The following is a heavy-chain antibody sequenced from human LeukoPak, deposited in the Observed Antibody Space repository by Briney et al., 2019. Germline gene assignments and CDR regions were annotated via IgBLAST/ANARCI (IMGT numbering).Heavy chain of an antibody. CDR2: INAGNGNT. D-gene: IGHD6-13*01. CDR3: ARAEDGSSWYYYYYGMDV. CDR1: GYTFTSYG. Sequence: ASVKVSCKASGYTFTSYGISWVRQAPGQRLEWMGWINAGNGNTKYSQKFQGRVTITRDTSASTAYMELSSLRSEDTAVYYCARAEDGSSWYYYYYGMDVWGQGTTVTVSS. J-gene: IGHJ6*02. V-gene: IGHV1-3*01.